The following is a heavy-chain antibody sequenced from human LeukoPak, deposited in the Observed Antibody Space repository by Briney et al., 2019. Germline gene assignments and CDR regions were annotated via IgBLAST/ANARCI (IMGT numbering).Heavy chain of an antibody. Sequence: SETLSLTCTVSIGSISNYYWSWIRQPPGKGLEWIGYISYSGSTKYNPSLKSRVTISVDTSKNQFSLKLTSVTAADTAMYYCARDSYNYGSGSLDYWGRGTLVTVSS. CDR2: ISYSGST. V-gene: IGHV4-59*01. CDR1: IGSISNYY. D-gene: IGHD5-18*01. CDR3: ARDSYNYGSGSLDY. J-gene: IGHJ4*02.